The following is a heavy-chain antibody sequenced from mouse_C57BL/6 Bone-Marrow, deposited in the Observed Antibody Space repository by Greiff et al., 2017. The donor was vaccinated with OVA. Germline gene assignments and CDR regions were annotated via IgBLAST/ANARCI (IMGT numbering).Heavy chain of an antibody. CDR2: IDPSDSET. D-gene: IGHD1-1*01. Sequence: VQLQESGAELVRPGSSVKLSCKASGYTFTSYWMHWVKQRPIQGLEWLGNIDPSDSETHYNQKFKDQATLTGDKSSSTAYMQLSSLTSEDSAVYYGASGLLPKGYYDMDYWGQGTSVTVSS. CDR3: ASGLLPKGYYDMDY. CDR1: GYTFTSYW. J-gene: IGHJ4*01. V-gene: IGHV1-52*01.